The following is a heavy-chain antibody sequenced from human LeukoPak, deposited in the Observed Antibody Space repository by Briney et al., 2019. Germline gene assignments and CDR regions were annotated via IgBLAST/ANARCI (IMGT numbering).Heavy chain of an antibody. V-gene: IGHV3-48*01. D-gene: IGHD1-26*01. CDR1: GFTFSSYS. CDR3: AKDGGTHFDH. CDR2: ISSSSSTI. Sequence: GGSLRLSCAASGFTFSSYSMNWVRQAPGKGLEWVSYISSSSSTIYYADSVKGRFTISRDNAKNSLTLHMNTLRADDTAVYYCAKDGGTHFDHWGQGTLVTVSS. J-gene: IGHJ4*02.